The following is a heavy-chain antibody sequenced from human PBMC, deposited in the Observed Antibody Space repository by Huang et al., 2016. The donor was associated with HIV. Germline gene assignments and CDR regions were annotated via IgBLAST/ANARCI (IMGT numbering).Heavy chain of an antibody. D-gene: IGHD2-21*02. Sequence: EVQLVQSGAEVKKPGESLKISCATSGYTFTAYWIGWVRQMPGKPLEWRGIVYPSDSDTRYNPPFQGQVTISADKSLNTAYLQWSGLKASDTAIYYCVRQKHGTGVAAINWGQGTLVTVSS. J-gene: IGHJ4*02. CDR1: GYTFTAYW. CDR3: VRQKHGTGVAAIN. CDR2: VYPSDSDT. V-gene: IGHV5-51*01.